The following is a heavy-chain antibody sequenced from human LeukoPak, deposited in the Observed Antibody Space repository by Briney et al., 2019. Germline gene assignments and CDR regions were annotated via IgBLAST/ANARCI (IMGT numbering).Heavy chain of an antibody. J-gene: IGHJ4*02. Sequence: PGGSLRLSCAASGFTFSSYGMHWVRQAPGKGLEWVAFIRYDGSNKYYADSVKGRFTISRDNSKNTLYLQMNSLRAEGTAVYYCAKDTAWSPFYWGQGTLVTVSS. D-gene: IGHD2-8*02. CDR2: IRYDGSNK. CDR3: AKDTAWSPFY. CDR1: GFTFSSYG. V-gene: IGHV3-30*02.